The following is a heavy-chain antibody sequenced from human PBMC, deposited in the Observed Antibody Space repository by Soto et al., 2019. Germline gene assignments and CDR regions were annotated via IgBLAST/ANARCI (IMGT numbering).Heavy chain of an antibody. Sequence: GGSLSLSCADSGFTFSSDEMEWFRQAPGKGLEWISYISTSGATIYYADSVKGRFTISRDNAKNSLYLHMSSLRVEDTAVYYCARESEDLTSNFDYWGQGTLVTVSS. CDR1: GFTFSSDE. CDR2: ISTSGATI. J-gene: IGHJ4*02. CDR3: ARESEDLTSNFDY. V-gene: IGHV3-48*03.